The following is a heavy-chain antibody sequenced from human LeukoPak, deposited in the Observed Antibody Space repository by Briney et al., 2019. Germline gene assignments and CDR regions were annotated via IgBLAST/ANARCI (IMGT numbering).Heavy chain of an antibody. Sequence: GTSLRLSCEASGFAFGSYAMHWVHQAPGRGLEWVAVISHCGDNTNSGESVRGRFTLSRHNLKNTLYLQINSLRGEDTALYYCAKNGNSSGWYLDYWGQGTLVTVSS. CDR2: ISHCGDNT. CDR3: AKNGNSSGWYLDY. D-gene: IGHD6-19*01. CDR1: GFAFGSYA. V-gene: IGHV3-30-3*02. J-gene: IGHJ4*02.